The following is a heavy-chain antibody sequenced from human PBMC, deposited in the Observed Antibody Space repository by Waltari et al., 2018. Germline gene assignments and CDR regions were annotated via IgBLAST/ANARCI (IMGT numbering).Heavy chain of an antibody. CDR1: GGSMSNDY. CDR2: IDHSGNT. J-gene: IGHJ5*02. V-gene: IGHV4-59*08. D-gene: IGHD3-10*01. Sequence: QVQLQESCPGLVKPSETLSLTCSVSGGSMSNDYWIWIRQPPGKGLEWIGYIDHSGNTNYNPSLKSRVTISIDTSKNQFSLKLISVTAADTAVYYCARGWRSPLSPWGQGMLVTVSS. CDR3: ARGWRSPLSP.